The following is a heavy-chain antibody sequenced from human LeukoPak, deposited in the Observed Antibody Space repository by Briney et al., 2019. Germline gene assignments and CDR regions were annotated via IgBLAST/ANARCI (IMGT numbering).Heavy chain of an antibody. J-gene: IGHJ6*03. D-gene: IGHD2-2*03. CDR2: LSTSGKTI. V-gene: IGHV3-48*01. Sequence: GGSLRLSCAASGFTFSSYSMNWVRQSPGRGLEWVSYLSTSGKTIYYSDSVKGRFTISRDNDKNSLYLQMNSLSAEDSAVYFCARAIGYCTSTSCYHYYHMDVWGKGTTVTVSS. CDR3: ARAIGYCTSTSCYHYYHMDV. CDR1: GFTFSSYS.